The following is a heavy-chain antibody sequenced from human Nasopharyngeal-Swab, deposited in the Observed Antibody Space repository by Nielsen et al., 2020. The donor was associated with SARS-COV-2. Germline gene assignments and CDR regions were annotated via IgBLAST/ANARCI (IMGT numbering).Heavy chain of an antibody. CDR1: GFTFSSYA. V-gene: IGHV3-23*01. CDR3: VKGDTATSDYYYGMDV. J-gene: IGHJ6*02. D-gene: IGHD5-18*01. CDR2: ISGSGGST. Sequence: GESLKISCAASGFTFSSYAMSWVRQAPGKGLEWVSAISGSGGSTYYADSVKGRFTISRDNSKNTLYLQMNSLRAEDTAVYYCVKGDTATSDYYYGMDVWGQGTTVTVSS.